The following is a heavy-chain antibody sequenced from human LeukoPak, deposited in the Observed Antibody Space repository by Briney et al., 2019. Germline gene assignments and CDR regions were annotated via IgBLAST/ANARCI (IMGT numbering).Heavy chain of an antibody. D-gene: IGHD3-3*01. CDR3: AKDGGIYDFPFDS. CDR2: ITGSGTTT. CDR1: GFTVSSNY. V-gene: IGHV3-23*01. Sequence: GGSLRLSCAASGFTVSSNYMSWVRQAPGKGLEWVSTITGSGTTTYYADSVKGRFTISRDISRKTVYLQMNSLRAEDTAVYYCAKDGGIYDFPFDSWGQGTLVTVSS. J-gene: IGHJ5*01.